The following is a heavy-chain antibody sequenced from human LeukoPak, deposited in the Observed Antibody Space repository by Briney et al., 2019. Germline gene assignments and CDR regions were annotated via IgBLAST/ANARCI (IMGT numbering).Heavy chain of an antibody. Sequence: PGGSLRLSCAASGFTVSNYYMSWVRQAPGKGLEWVSVLYTAGSTKYADSVKGGFTISRDNPKNTMYLQMSSLRAEDTAVYYCARGGPGTTLDCWGRGTLVTVSS. CDR1: GFTVSNYY. J-gene: IGHJ4*02. CDR3: ARGGPGTTLDC. D-gene: IGHD1-14*01. V-gene: IGHV3-66*01. CDR2: LYTAGST.